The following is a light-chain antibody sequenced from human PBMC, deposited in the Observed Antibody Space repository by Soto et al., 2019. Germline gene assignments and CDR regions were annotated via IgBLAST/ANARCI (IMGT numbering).Light chain of an antibody. J-gene: IGKJ1*01. CDR1: QSISTN. Sequence: EIVLTQSPTTLSLSPGERATLSCRASQSISTNLAWYQQKPGQAPRLLIYGASNRATGIPVRFSGSGSGTDFTLTISRLEPEDFVVYHCQQYDGSPRTFGQGTKV. V-gene: IGKV3-20*01. CDR3: QQYDGSPRT. CDR2: GAS.